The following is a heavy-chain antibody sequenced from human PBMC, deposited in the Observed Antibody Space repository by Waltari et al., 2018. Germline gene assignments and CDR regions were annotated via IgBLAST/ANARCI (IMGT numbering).Heavy chain of an antibody. V-gene: IGHV1-69*01. Sequence: QVQLVQSAAGVLKPGSSVKVSCKASRGTFSSYALSWVRQAPGQGLEWMGGIIHIFGTANYAQKVQGRVTITADECKNTAYMELRRLRSEDTAVYYCARGTPRTKNNNYYGIDVWGQGTTVTVSS. J-gene: IGHJ6*02. D-gene: IGHD2-2*01. CDR2: IIHIFGTA. CDR3: ARGTPRTKNNNYYGIDV. CDR1: RGTFSSYA.